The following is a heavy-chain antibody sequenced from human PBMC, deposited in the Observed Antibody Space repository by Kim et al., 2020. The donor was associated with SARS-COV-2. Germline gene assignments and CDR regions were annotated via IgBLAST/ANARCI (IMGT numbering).Heavy chain of an antibody. D-gene: IGHD3-16*01. V-gene: IGHV3-30*02. Sequence: YSADAVKGRFTISRDNSKNTLYLQMNSLRAEDTAVYYCAKDPYHYYGMDVWGQGTTVTVSS. J-gene: IGHJ6*02. CDR3: AKDPYHYYGMDV.